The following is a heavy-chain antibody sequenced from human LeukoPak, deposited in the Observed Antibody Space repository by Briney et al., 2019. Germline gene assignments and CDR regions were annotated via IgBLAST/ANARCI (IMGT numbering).Heavy chain of an antibody. CDR1: GFTFSIYS. V-gene: IGHV3-48*01. CDR3: ARASPGFDY. CDR2: ISSSSSTI. J-gene: IGHJ4*02. D-gene: IGHD3-10*01. Sequence: GGSLRLSCAASGFTFSIYSMNWVRQAPGKGLEWVSYISSSSSTIYYADSVKGRFTISRDNAKNSLHLQMYSLRAEDTAVYYCARASPGFDYWGQGTLVTVSS.